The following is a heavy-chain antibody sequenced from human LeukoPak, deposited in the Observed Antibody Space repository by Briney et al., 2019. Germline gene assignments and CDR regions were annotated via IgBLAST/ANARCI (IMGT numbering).Heavy chain of an antibody. D-gene: IGHD3-22*01. CDR3: ARASIGYYYDSSGSEYNWFDP. CDR2: IYYSGST. V-gene: IGHV4-38-2*01. Sequence: PSETLSLTCAVSGYSISSGYYWGWIRQPPGKGLEWIGYIYYSGSTYYNPSLKSRVTISVDTSKNQFSLKLSSVTAADTAVYYCARASIGYYYDSSGSEYNWFDPWGQGTLVTVSS. J-gene: IGHJ5*02. CDR1: GYSISSGYY.